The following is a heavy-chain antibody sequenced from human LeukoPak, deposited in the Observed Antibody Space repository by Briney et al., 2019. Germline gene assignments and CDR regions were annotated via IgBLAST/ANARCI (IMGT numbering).Heavy chain of an antibody. J-gene: IGHJ4*02. V-gene: IGHV4-31*03. D-gene: IGHD1-1*01. CDR1: GGSISSGAYY. Sequence: LSLTCTVSGGSISSGAYYWSWVRQLPEKGLDWIGYIGYTGDTYYNPSLRSRATISKDTSKTQFSLRLNSLTAADTAVYYCARVAAATTNPRFDFWGQGTLVTVSS. CDR2: IGYTGDT. CDR3: ARVAAATTNPRFDF.